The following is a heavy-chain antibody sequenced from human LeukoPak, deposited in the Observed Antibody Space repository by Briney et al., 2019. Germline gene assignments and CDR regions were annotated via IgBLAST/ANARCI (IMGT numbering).Heavy chain of an antibody. V-gene: IGHV4-4*07. CDR3: ARDEFLHEIDSSGYFVY. J-gene: IGHJ4*02. CDR1: GGSITGYY. CDR2: VYSSGVG. Sequence: PSETLSLTCTASGGSITGYYWNWIRQPAGQGLEWLGRVYSSGVGNYNPSLTSRVNMSVDTSKNQFSLKLTSLAAADTAVYYCARDEFLHEIDSSGYFVYWGRGTLVTVSS. D-gene: IGHD3-22*01.